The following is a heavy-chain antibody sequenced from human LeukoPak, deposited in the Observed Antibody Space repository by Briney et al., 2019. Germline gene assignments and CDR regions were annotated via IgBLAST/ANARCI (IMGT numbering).Heavy chain of an antibody. Sequence: ATVMDFSKASGYTFTSYGISWVRQAPGQGLEWMGWISAYNGNTNYAQKLQGRVTMTTDTSTSTAYMELRSLRSDDTAVYYCAREAVLAVGYDFYYYGMDVWGQGTTVTVSS. CDR2: ISAYNGNT. J-gene: IGHJ6*02. CDR3: AREAVLAVGYDFYYYGMDV. D-gene: IGHD5-12*01. CDR1: GYTFTSYG. V-gene: IGHV1-18*01.